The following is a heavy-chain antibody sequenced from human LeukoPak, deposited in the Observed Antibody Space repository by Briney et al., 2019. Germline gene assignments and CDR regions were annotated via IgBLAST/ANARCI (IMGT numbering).Heavy chain of an antibody. V-gene: IGHV3-23*01. CDR1: GFTFSSYG. CDR3: AKNFGSGSYYYYGMDV. D-gene: IGHD3-10*01. Sequence: GGSLRLSCAASGFTFSSYGMHWVRQAPGKGLEWVSAISGSGGSTYYADSVKGRFTISRDNSKNTLYLQMNSLRAEDTAVYYCAKNFGSGSYYYYGMDVWGQGTTVTVSS. CDR2: ISGSGGST. J-gene: IGHJ6*02.